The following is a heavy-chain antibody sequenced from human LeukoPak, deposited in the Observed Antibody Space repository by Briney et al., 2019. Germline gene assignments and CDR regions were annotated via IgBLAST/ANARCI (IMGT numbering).Heavy chain of an antibody. Sequence: PGGSLRLSCAASGFTFSSYWMTWVRQAPGKGLEWVASIKQDGNEKYYVDSVKGRFTISRDNARNSLYLQMSSPRADDTAVYYCARDGAFRIYDYWGQETLVTVSS. V-gene: IGHV3-7*01. CDR2: IKQDGNEK. D-gene: IGHD3-3*02. CDR3: ARDGAFRIYDY. J-gene: IGHJ4*02. CDR1: GFTFSSYW.